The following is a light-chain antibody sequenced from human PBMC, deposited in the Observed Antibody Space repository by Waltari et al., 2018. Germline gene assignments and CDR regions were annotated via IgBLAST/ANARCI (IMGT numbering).Light chain of an antibody. J-gene: IGLJ2*01. V-gene: IGLV1-47*01. CDR3: AAWDDSLSAVV. Sequence: QSVLTQPPSASGTPGQRVTISCSGSSSNIGSNSVYWYQHLPGTAPKLLIYYSNKRPSGVPDRCSGSKSGTSASLAISGLRSEDEADYYCAAWDDSLSAVVFGGGTKLTVL. CDR1: SSNIGSNS. CDR2: YSN.